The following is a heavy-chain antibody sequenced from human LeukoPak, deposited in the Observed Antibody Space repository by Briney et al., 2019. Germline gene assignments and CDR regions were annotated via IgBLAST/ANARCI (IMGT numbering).Heavy chain of an antibody. CDR3: ARAQVNLGRINIEVSGPYYSYYMDV. Sequence: SETLSLTCTVSGGSISSYYWSWIRQPPGKGLEWIGYIYYSGSTNYNPSLKSRVTISVDTSKNQFSLKLSSVTAADTAVYYCARAQVNLGRINIEVSGPYYSYYMDVWGKGTTVTISS. J-gene: IGHJ6*03. V-gene: IGHV4-59*01. CDR1: GGSISSYY. CDR2: IYYSGST. D-gene: IGHD6-19*01.